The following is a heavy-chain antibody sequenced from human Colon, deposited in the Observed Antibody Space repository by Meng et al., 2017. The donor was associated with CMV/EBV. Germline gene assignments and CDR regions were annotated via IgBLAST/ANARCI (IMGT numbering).Heavy chain of an antibody. CDR3: ARAGVGYCSSTSCQGVWFDP. D-gene: IGHD2-2*01. J-gene: IGHJ5*02. CDR1: GGSFSGYY. Sequence: SETLSLTCAVYGGSFSGYYWSWIRQPPGKGLEWIGEINHSGSTNYNPSLKSRVTISVDTSKNQFSLKLSSVTAADTAVYYCARAGVGYCSSTSCQGVWFDPWGQGTLVTVSS. CDR2: INHSGST. V-gene: IGHV4-34*01.